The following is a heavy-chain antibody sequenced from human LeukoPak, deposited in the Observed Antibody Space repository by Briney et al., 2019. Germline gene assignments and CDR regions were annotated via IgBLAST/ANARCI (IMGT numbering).Heavy chain of an antibody. J-gene: IGHJ4*02. V-gene: IGHV1-46*01. D-gene: IGHD3-22*01. CDR3: ARDQARDSSVDY. CDR1: GYTFTGYY. Sequence: ASVKVSCKASGYTFTGYYMHWVRQAPGQGLEWMGIINPSGGSTSYAQKFQGRVTMTRDMSTSTVYMELSSLRSEDTAVYYCARDQARDSSVDYWGQGTLVTVSS. CDR2: INPSGGST.